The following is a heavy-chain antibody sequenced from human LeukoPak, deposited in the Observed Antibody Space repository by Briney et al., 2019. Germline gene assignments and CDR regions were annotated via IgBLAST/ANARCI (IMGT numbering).Heavy chain of an antibody. CDR3: ARVWGMGYTADY. CDR1: GFTFSSHG. J-gene: IGHJ4*02. CDR2: IWYDGSKK. D-gene: IGHD3-16*01. V-gene: IGHV3-33*01. Sequence: GTSLRPSCAASGFTFSSHGMHWVRQGPGKGLEWVAVIWYDGSKKYYGDSVKGRFTISRDDSRNTLYLQMESLRVEDTAVYYCARVWGMGYTADYWGQGTLVTVSS.